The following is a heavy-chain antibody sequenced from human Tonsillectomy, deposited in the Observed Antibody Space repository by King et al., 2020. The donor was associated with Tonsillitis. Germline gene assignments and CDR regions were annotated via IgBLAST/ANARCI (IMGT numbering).Heavy chain of an antibody. J-gene: IGHJ5*02. CDR1: GGTFSSYA. CDR3: ARSRWCYHNLFVP. V-gene: IGHV1-69*01. Sequence: MQLVQSGAEVKKPGSSVKVSCKASGGTFSSYAISWVRQAPGQGLEWMGGILPIFGAANYAQKFQDRVAITADESTSTAYMELSSLSSEDTAIYYCARSRWCYHNLFVPGGQGTLVTVPS. D-gene: IGHD2-8*02. CDR2: ILPIFGAA.